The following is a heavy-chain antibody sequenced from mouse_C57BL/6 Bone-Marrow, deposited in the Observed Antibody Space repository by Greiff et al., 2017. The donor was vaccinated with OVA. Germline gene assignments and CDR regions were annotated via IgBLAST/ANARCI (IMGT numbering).Heavy chain of an antibody. CDR3: ARSHYYGSSPFAY. D-gene: IGHD1-1*01. V-gene: IGHV1-4*01. CDR2: INPSSGYT. J-gene: IGHJ3*01. CDR1: GYTFTSYT. Sequence: VQLQQSGAELARPGASVKMSCKASGYTFTSYTMHWVKQRPGQGLEWIGYINPSSGYTKYNQKFKDKATLTADKSSSTAYMQLSSLTSEDSAVYYGARSHYYGSSPFAYWGQGTLVTVSA.